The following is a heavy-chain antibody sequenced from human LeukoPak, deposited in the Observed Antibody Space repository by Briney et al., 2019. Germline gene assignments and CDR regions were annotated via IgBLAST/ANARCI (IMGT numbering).Heavy chain of an antibody. CDR3: AKDSGLVRIYYYYGMDV. J-gene: IGHJ6*02. CDR2: ISYDGSNK. Sequence: GGSLRLSCAASGFTFSSYGMHWVRQAPGKGLEWVAVISYDGSNKYYADFVKGRFTISRDNSKNTLFLQMNSLRAEDTAVYYCAKDSGLVRIYYYYGMDVWGQGTTVTVSS. V-gene: IGHV3-30*18. CDR1: GFTFSSYG. D-gene: IGHD3/OR15-3a*01.